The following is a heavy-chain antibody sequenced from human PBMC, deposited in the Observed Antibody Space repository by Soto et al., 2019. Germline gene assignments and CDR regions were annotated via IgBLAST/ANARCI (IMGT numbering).Heavy chain of an antibody. Sequence: GASVKVSCKACGYTFTSYDISWVLQSTWQVLEWMGWMNPNNGNTDYAPNFQGRVTMTMNTSIGTAYMELSSLRSEDTAVYYCARSPRNYYALGSYSYFRHWGQGTLVTVSS. CDR1: GYTFTSYD. D-gene: IGHD3-10*01. J-gene: IGHJ1*01. CDR3: ARSPRNYYALGSYSYFRH. V-gene: IGHV1-8*01. CDR2: MNPNNGNT.